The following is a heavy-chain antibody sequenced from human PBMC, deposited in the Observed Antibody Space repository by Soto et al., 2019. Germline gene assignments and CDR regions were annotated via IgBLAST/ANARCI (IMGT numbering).Heavy chain of an antibody. CDR1: GFTFNYFG. J-gene: IGHJ4*02. CDR2: IGSTGSTT. D-gene: IGHD6-13*01. V-gene: IGHV3-23*01. CDR3: AKIITAAGSAY. Sequence: GSLRLSCAASGFTFNYFGMSWVRQAPGKGLEWVSSIGSTGSTTYYTDSVKGRFTISRDNFKNTLYLQMNSLRAEDTAVYYCAKIITAAGSAYWGQGTLVTVSS.